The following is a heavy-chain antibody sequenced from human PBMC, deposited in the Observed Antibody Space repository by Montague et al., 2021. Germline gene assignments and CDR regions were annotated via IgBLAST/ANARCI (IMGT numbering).Heavy chain of an antibody. CDR1: GGSISSNGYW. Sequence: SETLSLTCIVSGGSISSNGYWWAWIRQPPGKGLEYVGTTFNTGSSYYSPSLKSRVTISVDTSKNQFSLRLSAVTAADTAVYYCARSLYCIGGSCYSGFDPWGQGTLVTVSS. D-gene: IGHD2-15*01. CDR3: ARSLYCIGGSCYSGFDP. J-gene: IGHJ5*02. V-gene: IGHV4-39*01. CDR2: TFNTGSS.